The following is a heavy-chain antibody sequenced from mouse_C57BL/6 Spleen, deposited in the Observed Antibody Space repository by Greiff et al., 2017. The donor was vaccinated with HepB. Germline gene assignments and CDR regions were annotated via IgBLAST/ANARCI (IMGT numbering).Heavy chain of an antibody. CDR3: ARDGSNGAMDY. CDR2: ISDGGSYT. CDR1: GFTFSSYA. V-gene: IGHV5-4*01. Sequence: EVKLMESGGGLVKPGGSLKLSCAASGFTFSSYAMSWVRQTPEKRLEWVATISDGGSYTYYPDNVKGRFTISRDNAKNNLYLQMSHLKSEDTAMYYCARDGSNGAMDYWGQGTSVTVSS. J-gene: IGHJ4*01. D-gene: IGHD2-5*01.